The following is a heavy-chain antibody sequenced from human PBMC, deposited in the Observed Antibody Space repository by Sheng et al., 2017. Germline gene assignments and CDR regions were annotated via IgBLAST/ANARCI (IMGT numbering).Heavy chain of an antibody. D-gene: IGHD3-10*01. J-gene: IGHJ4*02. CDR1: GGSFSGYY. V-gene: IGHV4-34*01. CDR2: INHSGST. CDR3: ARLPYAVRGVIKWGYDY. Sequence: QVQLQQWGAGLLKPSETLSLTCAVYGGSFSGYYWSWIRQPPGKGLEWIGEINHSGSTNYNPSLKSRVTISVDTSKNQFSLKLSSVTAADTAVYYCARLPYAVRGVIKWGYDYWGQGTLVTVSS.